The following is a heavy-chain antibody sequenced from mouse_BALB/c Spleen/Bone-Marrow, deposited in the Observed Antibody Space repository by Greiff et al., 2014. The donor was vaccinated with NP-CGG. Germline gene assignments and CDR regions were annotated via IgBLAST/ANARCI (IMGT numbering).Heavy chain of an antibody. CDR1: GYTFTTYW. CDR3: ARGDGKYAFAY. D-gene: IGHD2-1*01. J-gene: IGHJ3*01. CDR2: INPSNGRT. Sequence: QVQLQQPGAELVKPGASVKLSCKASGYTFTTYWMQWVKQRPGQGLEWIGEINPSNGRTNYNEKFKRKATLTVDKSSSTAYMQLSSLTSEDSAVYYCARGDGKYAFAYWDQGTLVTVSA. V-gene: IGHV1S81*02.